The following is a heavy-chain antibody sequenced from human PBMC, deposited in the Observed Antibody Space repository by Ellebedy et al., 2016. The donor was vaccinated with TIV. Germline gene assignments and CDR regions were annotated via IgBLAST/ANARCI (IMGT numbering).Heavy chain of an antibody. Sequence: SLKISXAASGFTFDDYAMHWVRQAPGKGLEWVSGISWNSGSMGYADSVKGRFTISRDNAKNSLYLQMNSLRAEDTAVYYCARDLGTFGEFGHGMDVWGQGTTVTVSS. V-gene: IGHV3-9*01. CDR3: ARDLGTFGEFGHGMDV. CDR1: GFTFDDYA. D-gene: IGHD3-16*01. CDR2: ISWNSGSM. J-gene: IGHJ6*02.